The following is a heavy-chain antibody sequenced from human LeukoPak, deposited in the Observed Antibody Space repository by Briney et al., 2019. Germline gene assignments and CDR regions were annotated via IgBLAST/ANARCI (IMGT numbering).Heavy chain of an antibody. J-gene: IGHJ4*02. Sequence: SETLSLTCTVSGGSISSYYWSWIRQPPGKGLEWIGYIYYSGSTNYNPSLKSRVTISVDTSKNQFSLKLSSVTAADTAVYYCARSTRGIGGPYFDYWGQGTLVTVSS. V-gene: IGHV4-59*01. CDR2: IYYSGST. CDR3: ARSTRGIGGPYFDY. CDR1: GGSISSYY. D-gene: IGHD2/OR15-2a*01.